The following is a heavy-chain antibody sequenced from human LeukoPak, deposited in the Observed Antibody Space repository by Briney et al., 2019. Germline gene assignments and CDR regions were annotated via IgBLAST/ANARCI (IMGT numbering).Heavy chain of an antibody. CDR1: GYTFTSCY. V-gene: IGHV1-46*01. D-gene: IGHD1-26*01. Sequence: GASVKVSCKASGYTFTSCYMHWVRQAPGQGLEWMGIINPSGGSTSYAQKFQGRVTMTRDMSTSTVYMELSSLRSEDTAVYYCARDHGRPANYSGSFRGSDYWGQGTLVTVSS. CDR3: ARDHGRPANYSGSFRGSDY. J-gene: IGHJ4*02. CDR2: INPSGGST.